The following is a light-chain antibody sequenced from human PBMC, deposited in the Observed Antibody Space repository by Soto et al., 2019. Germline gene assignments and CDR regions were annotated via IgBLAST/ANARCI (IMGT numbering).Light chain of an antibody. V-gene: IGLV2-14*01. J-gene: IGLJ1*01. CDR2: EVS. CDR3: SSDSSSTVRYV. CDR1: SSDVGSYDF. Sequence: QSVLTQPASVSGSPGQSITMSCTGTSSDVGSYDFVSWYQQHPGKAPKLLIYEVSNRPSGVSARFSGSKSDNTASLTISGLQDADEADYFCSSDSSSTVRYVFGSGTKLTVL.